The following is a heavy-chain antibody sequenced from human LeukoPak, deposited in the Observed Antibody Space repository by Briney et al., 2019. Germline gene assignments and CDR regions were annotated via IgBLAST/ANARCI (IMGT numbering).Heavy chain of an antibody. CDR2: IVGSGSST. J-gene: IGHJ4*02. CDR3: AKWGDYDILTGYYDSDY. D-gene: IGHD3-9*01. Sequence: QPGASLRFSCAASGFTFSNYAMSWVRQAPGKGLEWVSAIVGSGSSTYYADSVKGRFTISRDNSKNTLYLQLNRLRAEDTAVYYCAKWGDYDILTGYYDSDYWGQGTLVTVSS. CDR1: GFTFSNYA. V-gene: IGHV3-23*01.